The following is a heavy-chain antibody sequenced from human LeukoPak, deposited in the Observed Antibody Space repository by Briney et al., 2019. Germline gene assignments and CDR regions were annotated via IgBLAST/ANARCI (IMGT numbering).Heavy chain of an antibody. CDR2: IRSKAYGGTT. Sequence: GGSLRLSCTASGFTFGDYAMSWFRQAPGKGLEWVGFIRSKAYGGTTEYAASVKGRFTISRDDSKSIAYLQMNSLKTEDTAVYYCTRDTQQLEYTQNWFDPWGQGTLVTVSS. V-gene: IGHV3-49*03. CDR1: GFTFGDYA. J-gene: IGHJ5*02. CDR3: TRDTQQLEYTQNWFDP. D-gene: IGHD6-13*01.